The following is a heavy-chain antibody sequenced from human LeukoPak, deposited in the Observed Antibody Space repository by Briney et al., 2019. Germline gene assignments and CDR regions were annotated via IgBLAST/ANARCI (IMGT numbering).Heavy chain of an antibody. CDR3: VPLTGHDAFDI. CDR1: GFTFSRNW. J-gene: IGHJ3*02. CDR2: INSDGSRT. Sequence: PGGSLRLSCAASGFTFSRNWMHWVRQAPGKGLVWLSRINSDGSRTIYADSVKGRLTISRDNAKNTLYLEMNSLTVEDTAVYYCVPLTGHDAFDIWGQGTMVTVSS. D-gene: IGHD2-8*02. V-gene: IGHV3-74*01.